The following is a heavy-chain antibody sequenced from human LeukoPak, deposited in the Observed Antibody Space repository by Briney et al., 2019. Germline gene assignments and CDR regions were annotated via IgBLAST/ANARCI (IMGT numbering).Heavy chain of an antibody. J-gene: IGHJ4*02. CDR1: GGSISSYY. D-gene: IGHD7-27*01. CDR3: ARESSWGNFDY. CDR2: FYYSGSS. Sequence: AETLSLTCTVSGGSISSYYWSWIRQPPGKGLEWIGHFYYSGSSNYNPSLKSRVTISVDTSKNQFSLKLSSVTAADTAVYFCARESSWGNFDYWGQGTLVTVSS. V-gene: IGHV4-59*01.